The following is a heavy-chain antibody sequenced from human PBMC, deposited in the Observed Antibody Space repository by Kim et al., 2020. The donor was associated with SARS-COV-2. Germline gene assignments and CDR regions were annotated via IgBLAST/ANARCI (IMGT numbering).Heavy chain of an antibody. CDR3: ARTRITMIVVVTHFDC. D-gene: IGHD3-22*01. V-gene: IGHV4-31*02. J-gene: IGHJ4*02. Sequence: SRKSRVTISGDPSKNQFLLKLSSVTAADTAVYYCARTRITMIVVVTHFDCWGQGTLVTVSS.